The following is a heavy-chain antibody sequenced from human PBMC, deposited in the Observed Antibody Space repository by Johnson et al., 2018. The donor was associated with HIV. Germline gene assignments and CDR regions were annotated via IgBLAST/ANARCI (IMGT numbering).Heavy chain of an antibody. J-gene: IGHJ3*02. V-gene: IGHV3-7*01. D-gene: IGHD3-22*01. CDR1: GFTFSSYW. CDR2: IKQDGSEK. Sequence: VQLVESGGGLVQPGGSLRLSCAASGFTFSSYWMSWVRQAPGKGLEWVANIKQDGSEKYYVDSVKGRFTISRDHAKNSLYLQMNSLRAEDTAVYYCARVKFSDYYDSSGYRFPDAFESWGQGTMVTVSS. CDR3: ARVKFSDYYDSSGYRFPDAFES.